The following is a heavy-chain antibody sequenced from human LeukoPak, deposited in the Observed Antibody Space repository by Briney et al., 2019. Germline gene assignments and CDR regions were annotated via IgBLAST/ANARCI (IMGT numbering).Heavy chain of an antibody. V-gene: IGHV1-2*02. Sequence: ASVKVSCKASGYTFTGYYIHWVRQAPGQGLEWMGWINPNSGGTNYAQKFQGRVTMTRDTSISTAYMELSRLRSDDTAVYYCASTCSGGSCYSGDYYYYYMDVWGKGTTVTISS. J-gene: IGHJ6*03. CDR1: GYTFTGYY. CDR2: INPNSGGT. D-gene: IGHD2-15*01. CDR3: ASTCSGGSCYSGDYYYYYMDV.